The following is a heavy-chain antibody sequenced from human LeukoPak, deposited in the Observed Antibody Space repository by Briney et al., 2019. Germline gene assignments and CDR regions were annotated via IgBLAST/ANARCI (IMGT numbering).Heavy chain of an antibody. CDR3: ARLPPYYYAMDV. CDR2: IYPGDSTT. J-gene: IGHJ6*04. V-gene: IGHV5-51*01. Sequence: GESLKISCKGSGSSFATNWIGWVRQMPGKGLEWMGIIYPGDSTTRYSPSFQGQVTMSADKSINTAYLQWSSLKASDTAMYYCARLPPYYYAMDVWGKGTTVTVSS. CDR1: GSSFATNW.